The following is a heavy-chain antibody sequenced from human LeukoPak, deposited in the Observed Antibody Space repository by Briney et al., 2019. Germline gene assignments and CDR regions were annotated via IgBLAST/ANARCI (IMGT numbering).Heavy chain of an antibody. J-gene: IGHJ5*02. CDR2: IYYSGST. D-gene: IGHD3-10*01. Sequence: SQTLSLTCTVPGGSISSGGYYWSWIRQHPGKGLEWIGYIYYSGSTYYNPSLKSRVTISVDTSKNQFSLKLSSVTAADTAVYYCARVESVRWLGVQNWFDPWGQGTLVTVSS. CDR1: GGSISSGGYY. CDR3: ARVESVRWLGVQNWFDP. V-gene: IGHV4-31*03.